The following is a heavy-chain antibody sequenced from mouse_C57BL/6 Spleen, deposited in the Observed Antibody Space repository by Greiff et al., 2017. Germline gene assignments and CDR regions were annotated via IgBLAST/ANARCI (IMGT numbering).Heavy chain of an antibody. CDR3: ATEYNGSSNY. J-gene: IGHJ2*01. CDR1: GYTFTSYW. V-gene: IGHV1-74*01. CDR2: IHPSDSDT. Sequence: VQLQQPGAELVKPGASVKVSCKASGYTFTSYWMHWVKQRPGQGLEWIGRIHPSDSDTNYNQKFKGKATLTVAKSSSTSYMQLRRLTSADSAVYYCATEYNGSSNYWGQGTTLTVSS. D-gene: IGHD1-1*01.